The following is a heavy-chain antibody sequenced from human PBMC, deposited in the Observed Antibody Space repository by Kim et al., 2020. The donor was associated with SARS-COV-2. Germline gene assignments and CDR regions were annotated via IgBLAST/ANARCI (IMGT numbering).Heavy chain of an antibody. D-gene: IGHD6-13*01. V-gene: IGHV3-15*01. CDR3: TTGRYSSSWYSFAFDY. J-gene: IGHJ4*02. Sequence: PVKGRFTISRDDSKNTLYLQMNSLKTEDTAVYYCTTGRYSSSWYSFAFDYWGQGTLVTVSS.